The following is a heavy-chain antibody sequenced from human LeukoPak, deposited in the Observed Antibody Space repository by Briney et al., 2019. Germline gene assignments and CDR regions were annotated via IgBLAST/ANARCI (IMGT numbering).Heavy chain of an antibody. D-gene: IGHD1-1*01. J-gene: IGHJ4*02. CDR3: ARDADGNDQGGFDY. CDR1: GSTFSSYA. Sequence: GGSLRLSCAASGSTFSSYAMHWVRQAPGKGLEWVAVISYDGSNKYYADSVKGRFTISRDNSKNTLYLQMNSLRAEDTAVYYCARDADGNDQGGFDYWGQGTLVTVSS. V-gene: IGHV3-30*04. CDR2: ISYDGSNK.